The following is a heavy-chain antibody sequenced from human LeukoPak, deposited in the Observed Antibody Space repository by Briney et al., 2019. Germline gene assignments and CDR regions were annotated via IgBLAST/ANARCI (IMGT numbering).Heavy chain of an antibody. CDR1: GFSLSTSGMC. CDR2: IDWDDDK. Sequence: FGPTLVNPTQTLTLTCTFSGFSLSTSGMCVSSIRQPPRLALAWLARIDWDDDKYYSTSLKTRLAISKDTSKNQVVLTMTNMDPVDTATYYCARTVDTDMVFDYWGQGTLVTVSS. V-gene: IGHV2-70*11. J-gene: IGHJ4*02. CDR3: ARTVDTDMVFDY. D-gene: IGHD5-18*01.